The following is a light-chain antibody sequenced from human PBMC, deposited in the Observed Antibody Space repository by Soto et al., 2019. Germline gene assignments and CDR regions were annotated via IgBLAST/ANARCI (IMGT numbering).Light chain of an antibody. CDR2: DVS. J-gene: IGKJ2*01. CDR3: QKYNGFPNT. CDR1: QGISSY. Sequence: AIQLTQSPSSLSASVGDRVTITCRASQGISSYLGWYQQKPGKAPKLLIYDVSTLESGVPSRFSGSGSETEFTLTISSLQPDDFATYYCQKYNGFPNTFGQPTKVDIK. V-gene: IGKV1-13*02.